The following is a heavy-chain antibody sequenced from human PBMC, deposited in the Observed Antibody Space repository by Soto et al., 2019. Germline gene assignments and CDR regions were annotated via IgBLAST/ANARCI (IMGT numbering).Heavy chain of an antibody. CDR3: ARANYFDSSGPFDY. Sequence: TSETLSLTCTVSGGSISSGAYYWSWIRQHPGKGLEWIGYIYHSGSTYYNPSLESRVTLSVDTSRKQFSLKVSSVTAADTAVYYCARANYFDSSGPFDYWGPGTLVTVSS. CDR1: GGSISSGAYY. CDR2: IYHSGST. J-gene: IGHJ4*02. D-gene: IGHD3-22*01. V-gene: IGHV4-31*03.